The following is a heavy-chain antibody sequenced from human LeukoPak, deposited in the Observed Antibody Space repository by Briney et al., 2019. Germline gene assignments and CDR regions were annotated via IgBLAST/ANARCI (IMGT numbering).Heavy chain of an antibody. J-gene: IGHJ4*02. V-gene: IGHV4-4*07. CDR3: ATGPRSGSSLYFDY. D-gene: IGHD6-6*01. CDR1: GDSISSYY. CDR2: IYPSGST. Sequence: PSETLSLTCTVSGDSISSYYWNWIRQPAGKGLEWIGRIYPSGSTNYNPSLKSRVTMSVDDTSKNQFSLRLSSVTAADTAAYYCATGPRSGSSLYFDYWGQGTLVTVSS.